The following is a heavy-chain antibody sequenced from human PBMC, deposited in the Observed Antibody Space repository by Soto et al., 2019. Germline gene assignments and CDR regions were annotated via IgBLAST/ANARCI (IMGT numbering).Heavy chain of an antibody. V-gene: IGHV4-39*01. CDR3: ARHRGYSRGWRGDY. J-gene: IGHJ4*02. Sequence: QLQLQESGPGLVKPSETLSLTCTVSGGSISSSSYYWGWIRQPPGKGLEWIGSIYYSGSTYYNPSLKSRVTISVDTSKNQFSLKLSSVTAADTAVYYCARHRGYSRGWRGDYWGQGTLVTVSS. CDR1: GGSISSSSYY. D-gene: IGHD6-19*01. CDR2: IYYSGST.